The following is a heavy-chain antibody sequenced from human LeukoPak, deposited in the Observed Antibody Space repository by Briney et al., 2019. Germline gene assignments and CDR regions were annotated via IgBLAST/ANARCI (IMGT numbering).Heavy chain of an antibody. J-gene: IGHJ4*02. D-gene: IGHD5-12*01. CDR2: INAGNGNT. CDR3: ARDGVHSGYDSTFDY. Sequence: ASVKVSCKASGYTFTSYAMHWVRQAPGQRLEWMGWINAGNGNTKYSQKFQGRVTITRDTSASTAYMELSRLRSDDTAVYYCARDGVHSGYDSTFDYWGQGTLVTVSS. V-gene: IGHV1-3*01. CDR1: GYTFTSYA.